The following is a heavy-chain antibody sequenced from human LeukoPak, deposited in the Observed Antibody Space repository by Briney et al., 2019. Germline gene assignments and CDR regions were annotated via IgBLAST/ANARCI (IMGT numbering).Heavy chain of an antibody. CDR1: GGSFSGYY. Sequence: PSETLSLTCAVYGGSFSGYYWSWIRQPPGKGLEWIGEINHSGSTNYNPSLKSRVTISVDTSKNQFSLELSSVTAADTAVYYCARGQPLKPLDYWGQGTLVTVSS. CDR2: INHSGST. D-gene: IGHD1-14*01. CDR3: ARGQPLKPLDY. J-gene: IGHJ4*02. V-gene: IGHV4-34*01.